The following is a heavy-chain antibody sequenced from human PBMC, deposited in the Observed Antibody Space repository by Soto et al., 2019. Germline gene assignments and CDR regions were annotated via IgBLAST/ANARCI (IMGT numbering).Heavy chain of an antibody. D-gene: IGHD3-3*01. CDR1: GYSINRGYY. V-gene: IGHV4-38-2*01. Sequence: SETLSLTCSVSGYSINRGYYWGWIRQAPGKGLEWIGSIYHRGATYYAPSLKARAAISLDASNNHFTLRLTSVTVADTAIYYCARLYYDYVWGQGTTVTVSS. CDR2: IYHRGAT. J-gene: IGHJ6*02. CDR3: ARLYYDYV.